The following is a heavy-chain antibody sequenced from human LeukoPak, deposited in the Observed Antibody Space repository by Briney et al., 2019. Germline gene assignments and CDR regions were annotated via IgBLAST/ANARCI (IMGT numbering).Heavy chain of an antibody. V-gene: IGHV3-48*02. CDR3: ARDRAAPTWFFDL. Sequence: TGGTLRLSCEASGFTFSIYSMNWVRQAPGEGLEWLSYISADSNTIYYADSVKGRFTISRDNAKTSLYLQMNTLRDEDTAVYCCARDRAAPTWFFDLWGRGTLVLVSS. J-gene: IGHJ2*01. CDR2: ISADSNTI. D-gene: IGHD2-15*01. CDR1: GFTFSIYS.